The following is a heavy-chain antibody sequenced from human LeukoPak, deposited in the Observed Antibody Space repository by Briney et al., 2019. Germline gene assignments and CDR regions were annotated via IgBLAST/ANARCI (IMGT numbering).Heavy chain of an antibody. CDR2: IVGTGDGAEA. V-gene: IGHV3-23*01. CDR1: GFTFKAFA. CDR3: AKGTSASAYSAMDV. Sequence: GGSLRLSCTASGFTFKAFAMKWVRPAPGKGLEWVSDIVGTGDGAEAHYADSVKGRFTISRDNSNNMPYLQMNSLRAEDTALYHCAKGTSASAYSAMDVWGQGTTVTVSS. J-gene: IGHJ6*02. D-gene: IGHD2-2*02.